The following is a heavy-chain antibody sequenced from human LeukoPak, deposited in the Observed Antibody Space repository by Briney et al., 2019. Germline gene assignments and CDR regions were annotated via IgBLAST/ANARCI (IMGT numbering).Heavy chain of an antibody. Sequence: SETLSLTCTVSGGSINSSSYYWGWIRQPPGKGLEWIGSIYYSGSTYYNPSLKSRVTISVDTSKNQFSLKLSSVTAADTAVYYCARPPYYGSGSYFLIWGQGTLVTVSS. CDR1: GGSINSSSYY. CDR2: IYYSGST. V-gene: IGHV4-39*01. CDR3: ARPPYYGSGSYFLI. J-gene: IGHJ4*02. D-gene: IGHD3-10*01.